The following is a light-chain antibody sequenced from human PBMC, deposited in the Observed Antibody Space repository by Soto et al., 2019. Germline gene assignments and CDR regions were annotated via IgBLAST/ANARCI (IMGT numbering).Light chain of an antibody. V-gene: IGKV3-20*01. CDR1: QTVSSSY. CDR2: GAS. CDR3: QQYESSPPSWT. Sequence: ETVLTQSPGTLSLSPGERATLSCRASQTVSSSYLAWYQQKPGQATRLLIYGASSRATSIPDRFSGSGSGTHFTLTNSSLELEDFGVYYCQQYESSPPSWTFGQGTKVEIK. J-gene: IGKJ1*01.